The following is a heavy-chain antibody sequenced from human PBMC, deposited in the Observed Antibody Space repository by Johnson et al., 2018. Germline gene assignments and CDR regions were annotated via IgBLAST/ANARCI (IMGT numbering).Heavy chain of an antibody. Sequence: VQLVQSGGGLVQPGRSLRLSCAASGFTFDDSAMPWVRQAPGKGLEWVSGINWNSGSIGYADSVKGRFTISRDNAKNSLYLQMNSLRAEDTALYYCAKDLASIVATPRNGMDVWGQGTTVTVSS. CDR2: INWNSGSI. CDR1: GFTFDDSA. V-gene: IGHV3-9*01. CDR3: AKDLASIVATPRNGMDV. D-gene: IGHD5-12*01. J-gene: IGHJ6*02.